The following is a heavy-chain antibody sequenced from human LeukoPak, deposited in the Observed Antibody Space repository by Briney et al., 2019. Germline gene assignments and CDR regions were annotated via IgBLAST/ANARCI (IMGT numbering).Heavy chain of an antibody. CDR2: ISYDGSNK. J-gene: IGHJ4*02. Sequence: GRSLRLSCAASGFTFSSYGMHWVRQAPGKGLEWVAVISYDGSNKYYADSVKGRFTISRDNSKNTLYLQMNSLRAEDTAVYYRAKDLHPGTIDYWGQGTLVTVSS. D-gene: IGHD1-1*01. V-gene: IGHV3-30*18. CDR3: AKDLHPGTIDY. CDR1: GFTFSSYG.